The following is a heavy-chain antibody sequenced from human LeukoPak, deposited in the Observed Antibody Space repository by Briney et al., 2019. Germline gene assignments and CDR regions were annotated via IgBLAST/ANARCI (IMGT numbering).Heavy chain of an antibody. CDR3: AREGDCDSTSCYGSFDY. V-gene: IGHV3-66*01. CDR1: GFSVSSNY. J-gene: IGHJ4*02. D-gene: IGHD2-2*01. Sequence: GGSLRLSCAASGFSVSSNYMSWVRQAPGKGLEWVSVIFSGVTTYYADSVKGRFTISRDISKNTLFLQMNSLRAEDTAVYYCAREGDCDSTSCYGSFDYWGQGTLVTVSS. CDR2: IFSGVTT.